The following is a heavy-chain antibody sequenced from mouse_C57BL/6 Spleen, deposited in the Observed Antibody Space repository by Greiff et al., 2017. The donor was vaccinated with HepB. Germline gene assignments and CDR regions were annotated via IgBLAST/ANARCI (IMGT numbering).Heavy chain of an antibody. D-gene: IGHD4-1*01. Sequence: QVQLQQSGAELVRPGASVTLSCKASGYTFTDYEMHWVKQTPVHGLEWIGAIDPETGGTAYNQKFKGKAILTADKSSSTAYMELRSLTSEDSAVYNCTRYRVWDFACWGKGTMVTVSA. CDR3: TRYRVWDFAC. CDR2: IDPETGGT. V-gene: IGHV1-15*01. CDR1: GYTFTDYE. J-gene: IGHJ3*01.